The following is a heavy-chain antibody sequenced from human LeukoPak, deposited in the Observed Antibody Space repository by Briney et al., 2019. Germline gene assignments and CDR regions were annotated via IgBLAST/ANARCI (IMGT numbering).Heavy chain of an antibody. CDR1: GFTFDDYT. V-gene: IGHV3-20*04. D-gene: IGHD3-10*01. J-gene: IGHJ4*02. CDR3: ARDRAMVRGVPDC. Sequence: PGGSLRLSCAASGFTFDDYTMSWVRQAPGKGLEWVSGINWNGGSTGYVDSVKGRFTISRDNAKNSLYLQMNSLRAEDTAVYYCARDRAMVRGVPDCWGQGTLVTVSS. CDR2: INWNGGST.